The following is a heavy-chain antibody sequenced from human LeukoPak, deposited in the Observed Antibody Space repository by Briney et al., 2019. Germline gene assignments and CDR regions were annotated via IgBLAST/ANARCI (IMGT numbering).Heavy chain of an antibody. CDR3: AKDEGGPWDYYYYMDV. CDR2: ISGSGGST. D-gene: IGHD3-16*01. CDR1: GFTFSSYG. Sequence: GGSLRLSCAASGFTFSSYGMSWVRQAPGKGLEWVSAISGSGGSTYYADSVEGRFTISRDNSKNTLYLQMNSLRAEDTAVYYCAKDEGGPWDYYYYMDVWGKGTTVTVSS. V-gene: IGHV3-23*01. J-gene: IGHJ6*03.